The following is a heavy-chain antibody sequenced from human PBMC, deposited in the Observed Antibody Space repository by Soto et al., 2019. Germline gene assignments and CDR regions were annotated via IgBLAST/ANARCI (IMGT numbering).Heavy chain of an antibody. CDR2: ISYDGSNK. J-gene: IGHJ3*02. D-gene: IGHD3-22*01. CDR3: AKFTNHGASIYDSSGPDAFDI. Sequence: PWGSXRLACSSSGFTFVSYGMHWVRHAPGKGLEWVAVISYDGSNKYYADSVKGRFTISRDNSKNTLYLQMNSLRAEDTAMYYCAKFTNHGASIYDSSGPDAFDIWGQGTMVTVSS. V-gene: IGHV3-30*18. CDR1: GFTFVSYG.